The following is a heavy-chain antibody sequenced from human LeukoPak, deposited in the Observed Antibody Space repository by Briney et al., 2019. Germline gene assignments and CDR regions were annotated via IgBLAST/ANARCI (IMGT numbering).Heavy chain of an antibody. Sequence: GGSLRLSCAASGFIFSSYGMHWVRQAPGKGLEWVAFIRYDGSNTYYADSVKGRFTISRDNSKNTLYLQMNSLRAEDTAVYYCAKVGGSGWYYYYYYYYMDVWGKGTTVTVSS. D-gene: IGHD6-19*01. CDR3: AKVGGSGWYYYYYYYYMDV. V-gene: IGHV3-30*02. CDR2: IRYDGSNT. J-gene: IGHJ6*03. CDR1: GFIFSSYG.